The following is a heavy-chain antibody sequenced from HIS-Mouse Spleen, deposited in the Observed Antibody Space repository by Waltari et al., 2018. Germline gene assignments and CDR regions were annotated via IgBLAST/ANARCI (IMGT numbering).Heavy chain of an antibody. D-gene: IGHD6-13*01. J-gene: IGHJ2*01. CDR1: GGSISSSSYY. CDR3: AREIPYSSSWYDWYFDL. Sequence: QLQLQESGPGLVKPSETLSLTCTVSGGSISSSSYYWCRLRQTPGKGLEWIGSIYYSGSTYYNPYLKSRVTISVDTSKNQFSLKLSSVTAADTAVYYCAREIPYSSSWYDWYFDLWGRGTLVTVSS. V-gene: IGHV4-39*07. CDR2: IYYSGST.